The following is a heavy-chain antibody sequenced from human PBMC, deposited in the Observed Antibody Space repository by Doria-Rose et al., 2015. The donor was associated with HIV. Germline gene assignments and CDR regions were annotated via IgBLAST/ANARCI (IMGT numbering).Heavy chain of an antibody. Sequence: QVQLVQSEAEAKKPGASVKVSCKASGYTFTSSDINWVRQAPGQGLEWMGWMNPNSGNTGFAHKFQGRVTMTRNASISTAYMEVNSLRSDDTAVYYCARRGGRRGSTIDYGGQGTRVTASS. D-gene: IGHD1-1*01. CDR3: ARRGGRRGSTIDY. CDR1: GYTFTSSD. CDR2: MNPNSGNT. J-gene: IGHJ4*02. V-gene: IGHV1-8*02.